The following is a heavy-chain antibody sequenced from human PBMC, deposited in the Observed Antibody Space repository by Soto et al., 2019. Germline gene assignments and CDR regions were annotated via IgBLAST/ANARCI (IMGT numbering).Heavy chain of an antibody. CDR1: GYTFTNYP. CDR3: ATNAFDY. Sequence: QVHLVQSGAEVKKPGSSVKVSCKTSGYTFTNYPIHWVRQAPGQGLEWLGWINTGNGDTRYSPKFQGRVTLTSDTSATSVYLELNNLRSEDTSMFYCATNAFDYWGHGTLVTVPP. CDR2: INTGNGDT. D-gene: IGHD1-1*01. V-gene: IGHV1-3*04. J-gene: IGHJ4*01.